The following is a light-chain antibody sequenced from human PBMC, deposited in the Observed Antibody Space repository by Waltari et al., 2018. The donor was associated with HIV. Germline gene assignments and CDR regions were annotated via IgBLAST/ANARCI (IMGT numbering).Light chain of an antibody. CDR2: DVN. Sequence: QSALTQPASVSGSPGQSIAIPSTGTSGAIGTSKYASWYQQHTGKVPKLMIYDVNVRPSGVSDRFSGSKSGNTATLTISGLHSDDEADYYCCSYTVNSTGVFGAGTKITV. CDR3: CSYTVNSTGV. J-gene: IGLJ1*01. V-gene: IGLV2-14*03. CDR1: SGAIGTSKY.